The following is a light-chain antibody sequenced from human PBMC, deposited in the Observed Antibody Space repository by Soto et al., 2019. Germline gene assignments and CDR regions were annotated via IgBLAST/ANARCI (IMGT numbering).Light chain of an antibody. CDR2: WAS. J-gene: IGKJ1*01. Sequence: IGMSQSPDSRVVSLGERATINCKSSQSVLYSSNNKNYLAWYQQKPGQPPKLLIYWASTRESGVPDRFSGSGSGTDFTLTISSLQAEDVAVYYCQQYYSIPPTFGQGTKVDIK. CDR1: QSVLYSSNNKNY. V-gene: IGKV4-1*01. CDR3: QQYYSIPPT.